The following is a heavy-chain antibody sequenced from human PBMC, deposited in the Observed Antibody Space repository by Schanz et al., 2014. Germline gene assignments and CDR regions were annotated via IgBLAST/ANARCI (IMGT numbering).Heavy chain of an antibody. V-gene: IGHV4-59*01. D-gene: IGHD2-8*01. J-gene: IGHJ4*02. CDR1: GGSISNYY. CDR3: AREWSSFDY. Sequence: QVQLQESGPGLVKPSETLSLTCTVSGGSISNYYWSWIRQPPGKGLEWIGYIYSSGSTNYNPSLESRVTMSVDTSKNQFSLKLSSVTAADTAVYYCAREWSSFDYWGQGTLVTVSS. CDR2: IYSSGST.